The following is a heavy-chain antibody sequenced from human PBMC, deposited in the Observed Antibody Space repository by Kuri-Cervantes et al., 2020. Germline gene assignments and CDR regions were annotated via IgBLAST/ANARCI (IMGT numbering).Heavy chain of an antibody. Sequence: GESLKISCAASGFTFSSYDMHWVRQATGKGLEWVSAIGTAGDTYYPGSVKGRFTISRENAKNSLYLQMNSLRAGDTVVYYCARTSSPDYFDYWGQGTLVTVSS. J-gene: IGHJ4*02. D-gene: IGHD6-6*01. V-gene: IGHV3-13*01. CDR3: ARTSSPDYFDY. CDR2: IGTAGDT. CDR1: GFTFSSYD.